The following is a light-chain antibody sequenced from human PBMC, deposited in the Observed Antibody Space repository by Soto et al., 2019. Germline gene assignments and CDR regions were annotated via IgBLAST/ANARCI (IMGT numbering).Light chain of an antibody. CDR1: SFNIGTNS. V-gene: IGLV1-44*01. J-gene: IGLJ1*01. Sequence: VLTQPHSASGTPGQRVTISCFGSSFNIGTNSVHWFQQLPGTAPKVLIYSSTQRPSGVPERFSGSKSGTSASLAISELQSEDEADYYCAAWDDSLNGHVFGTGTKVTVL. CDR2: SST. CDR3: AAWDDSLNGHV.